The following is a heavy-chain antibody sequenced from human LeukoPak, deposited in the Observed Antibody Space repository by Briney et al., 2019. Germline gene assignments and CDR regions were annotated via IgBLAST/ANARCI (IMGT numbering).Heavy chain of an antibody. D-gene: IGHD3-9*01. V-gene: IGHV4-39*01. Sequence: SETLSLTCSVSGGSIISSRYYWGWIRQPPGKGLEWIGSISYSGSTHYNPSLKSRVTVSVDTSKNQFSLKMNSVTAADTAVYYCARQYYDILTGPDYFDYWGQGTLVTVSS. CDR1: GGSIISSRYY. CDR2: ISYSGST. J-gene: IGHJ4*02. CDR3: ARQYYDILTGPDYFDY.